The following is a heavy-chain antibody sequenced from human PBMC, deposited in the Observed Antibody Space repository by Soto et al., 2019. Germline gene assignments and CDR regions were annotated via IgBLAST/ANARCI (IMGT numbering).Heavy chain of an antibody. CDR1: GFTFSSYA. Sequence: EVHLLESGGGLVQPGGSLRLSCTASGFTFSSYAMTWVRQAPGRGLEGVSGITASGGRTYYADSVKGRFTISRDNSKSTLYLQMNNLRAEDTAVYYCAKDPRYGDYVRWFASWGQGTLVTVSS. V-gene: IGHV3-23*01. D-gene: IGHD4-17*01. CDR2: ITASGGRT. CDR3: AKDPRYGDYVRWFAS. J-gene: IGHJ5*01.